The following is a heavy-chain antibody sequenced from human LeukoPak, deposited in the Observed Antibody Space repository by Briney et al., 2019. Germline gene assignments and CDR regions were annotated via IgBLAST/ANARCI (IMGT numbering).Heavy chain of an antibody. V-gene: IGHV3-30*02. J-gene: IGHJ4*02. CDR1: GINFRASG. CDR2: IQTDGNDK. Sequence: PGGSLRLSCSAFGINFRASGMHWVRQAPGMGLEWVTFIQTDGNDKKYAASVAGRFTISRDNSKNTVYLHMNSLRPDDTALYYCAREGGTVVIGRFDFWGQGALVTVSS. CDR3: AREGGTVVIGRFDF. D-gene: IGHD2-2*01.